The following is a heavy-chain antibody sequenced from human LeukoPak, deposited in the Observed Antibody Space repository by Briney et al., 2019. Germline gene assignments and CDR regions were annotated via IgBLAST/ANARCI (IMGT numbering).Heavy chain of an antibody. V-gene: IGHV4-39*01. CDR1: GGSINSSSYY. D-gene: IGHD2-2*01. Sequence: SETPSLTCTVSGGSINSSSYYWGWIRQPPGKGLEWIGSLYYSGSTYYNPSFKSRVTISVDTSKNQFSLKLSSVTAADTAMYYCARHLSDRMPGIDYWGQGTLVAVSS. CDR3: ARHLSDRMPGIDY. CDR2: LYYSGST. J-gene: IGHJ4*02.